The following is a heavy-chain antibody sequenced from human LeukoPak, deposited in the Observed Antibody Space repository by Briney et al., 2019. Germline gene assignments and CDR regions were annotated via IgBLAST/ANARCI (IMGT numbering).Heavy chain of an antibody. CDR1: GFTFSSYS. D-gene: IGHD5-12*01. CDR2: ISYDGSNK. V-gene: IGHV3-30*03. J-gene: IGHJ4*02. Sequence: GGSLRLSCAASGFTFSSYSMNWVRQAPGKGLEWVAVISYDGSNKYYADSVKGRFTISRDNSKNTLYLQMNSLRAEDTAVYYCARDGAPDIVATIGYFDYWGQGTLVTVSS. CDR3: ARDGAPDIVATIGYFDY.